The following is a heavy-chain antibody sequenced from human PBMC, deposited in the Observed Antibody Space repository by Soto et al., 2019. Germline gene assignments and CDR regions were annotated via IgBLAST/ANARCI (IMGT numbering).Heavy chain of an antibody. D-gene: IGHD3-16*01. CDR2: VAPIFDFS. CDR3: ATGALGGRQQLVRYAFDF. Sequence: QVQLVQSGAAVKQPGSSLRVSCRASGGTFDSYSISWVRPAPGQGLEWLGKVAPIFDFSRYAPKFQGRVTMTADKATSIAYMDLSGLTSEDTAVYYCATGALGGRQQLVRYAFDFWGQGTKVTVSS. V-gene: IGHV1-69*02. CDR1: GGTFDSYS. J-gene: IGHJ3*01.